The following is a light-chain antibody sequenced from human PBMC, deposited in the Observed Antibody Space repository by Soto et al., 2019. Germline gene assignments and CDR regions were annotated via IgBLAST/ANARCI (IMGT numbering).Light chain of an antibody. CDR2: DVS. CDR1: SSDVGGYNY. J-gene: IGLJ1*01. V-gene: IGLV2-14*01. CDR3: SSYTSSSTLYV. Sequence: LTQPASVSGSPGQSITISCTGTSSDVGGYNYVSWYQQHPGKALKLMIYDVSNRPSGVSNRFSGSKSGNTASLTISGLQAEDEADYYCSSYTSSSTLYVFGTGTKVTVL.